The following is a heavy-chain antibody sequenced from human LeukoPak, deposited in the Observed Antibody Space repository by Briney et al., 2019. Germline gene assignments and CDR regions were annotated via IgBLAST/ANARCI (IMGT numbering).Heavy chain of an antibody. CDR1: GFTVSSNY. D-gene: IGHD3-22*01. J-gene: IGHJ4*02. V-gene: IGHV3-66*01. Sequence: PGGSLRLSCAASGFTVSSNYMSWVRQAPGKGLEWVSVIYSGGSTYYADSVKGRFTISRDNSKNTLYLQMNSLRAEDTAVYYCARRGRYYHDSSAYSFDYWGQGILVTVSS. CDR2: IYSGGST. CDR3: ARRGRYYHDSSAYSFDY.